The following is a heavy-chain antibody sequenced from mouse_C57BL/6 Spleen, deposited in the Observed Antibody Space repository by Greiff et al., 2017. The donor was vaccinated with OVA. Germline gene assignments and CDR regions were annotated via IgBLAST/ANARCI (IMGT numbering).Heavy chain of an antibody. V-gene: IGHV1-26*01. D-gene: IGHD2-1*01. J-gene: IGHJ2*01. Sequence: EVQLQQSGPELVKPGASVKISCKASGYTFTDYYMNWVKQSHGKSLEWIGDINPNNGGTSYNQKFKGKATLTVDKSSSTAYMELRSLTSEDSAVYYCARSLYRPRGDFDYWGQGTTLTVSS. CDR1: GYTFTDYY. CDR2: INPNNGGT. CDR3: ARSLYRPRGDFDY.